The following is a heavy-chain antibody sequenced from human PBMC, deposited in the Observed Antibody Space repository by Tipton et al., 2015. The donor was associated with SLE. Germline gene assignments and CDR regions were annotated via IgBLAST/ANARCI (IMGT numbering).Heavy chain of an antibody. CDR3: ATRPGGNNWFDP. Sequence: LRLSCTVSGGSISSSSYYWGWIRQPPGKGLEWIGSIYYSGSTYYNPSLKSRVTISVDTSKNQFSLKLSSVTAADTAVYYCATRPGGNNWFDPWGQGTLVTVSS. J-gene: IGHJ5*02. D-gene: IGHD1-26*01. V-gene: IGHV4-39*07. CDR2: IYYSGST. CDR1: GGSISSSSYY.